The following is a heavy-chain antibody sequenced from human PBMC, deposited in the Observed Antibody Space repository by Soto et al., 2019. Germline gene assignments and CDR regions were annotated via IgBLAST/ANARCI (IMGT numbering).Heavy chain of an antibody. J-gene: IGHJ4*02. CDR2: ILYDGSKK. V-gene: IGHV3-30*18. CDR1: GFTFNSYG. Sequence: QVQLVESGGGVVHPGRSLRLSCEASGFTFNSYGMYWVRQAPGKGLEWVSHILYDGSKKYYADSVKGRFTISRDNPKNTLYVQMDNVRPEDTAVYYCVKGLALMADHWGQGTLVIVSS. CDR3: VKGLALMADH.